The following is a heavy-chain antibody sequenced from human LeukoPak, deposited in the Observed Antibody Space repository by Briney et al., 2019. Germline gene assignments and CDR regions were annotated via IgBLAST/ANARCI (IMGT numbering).Heavy chain of an antibody. V-gene: IGHV1-2*02. CDR2: INPNSCGT. CDR1: GYTFTGYY. CDR3: ARVSQAGHSYYFDY. D-gene: IGHD5-18*01. J-gene: IGHJ4*02. Sequence: ASVKVSCKASGYTFTGYYMYLVRQAPGQGLEWMGWINPNSCGTNYAQKFQGRVTMTRDTSISTAYMELSRLRSDDTAVYYCARVSQAGHSYYFDYWGQGTLVTVSS.